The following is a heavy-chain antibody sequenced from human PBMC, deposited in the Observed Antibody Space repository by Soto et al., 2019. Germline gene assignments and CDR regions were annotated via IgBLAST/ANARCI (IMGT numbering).Heavy chain of an antibody. CDR3: ARDSRTYCGGDCLDY. J-gene: IGHJ4*02. V-gene: IGHV4-34*01. D-gene: IGHD2-21*01. CDR1: GGSFSGYY. CDR2: INHSGST. Sequence: PSETLSLTCAVYGGSFSGYYWSWIRQPPGKGLEWIGEINHSGSTNYNPSLRRRVTISVDTSKNQFSLKLSSVTAADTAVYYCARDSRTYCGGDCLDYWGQGTLVTVSS.